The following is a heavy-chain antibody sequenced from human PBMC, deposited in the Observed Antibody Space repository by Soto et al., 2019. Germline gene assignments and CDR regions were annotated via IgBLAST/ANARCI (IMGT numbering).Heavy chain of an antibody. CDR2: ISSSSSYT. CDR3: ARVRALAADGMDV. D-gene: IGHD6-19*01. CDR1: GFTFSDYY. J-gene: IGHJ6*02. Sequence: QVQLVESGGGLVKPGGSLRLSCAASGFTFSDYYMIWIRQAPGTGLKWVSYISSSSSYTNYADSVKGRFTISRDNAKNSRYLQMKSLRADDTAVYYCARVRALAADGMDVWGQGTTVTVSS. V-gene: IGHV3-11*05.